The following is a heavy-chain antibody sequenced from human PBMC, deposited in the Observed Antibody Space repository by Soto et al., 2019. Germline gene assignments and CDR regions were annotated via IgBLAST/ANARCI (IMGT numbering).Heavy chain of an antibody. CDR2: ISAHNGNT. CDR1: GYAFTTYG. Sequence: QVHLVQTGDRVKKPGASVRVSCKGSGYAFTTYGITWVRQAPGQGLEWMGWISAHNGNTNYAQKLQGRVTVTRDTSTSTAYMELRSLRSDDTAVYYCARGRYGDYWGQGALVTVSS. J-gene: IGHJ4*02. V-gene: IGHV1-18*01. CDR3: ARGRYGDY. D-gene: IGHD1-1*01.